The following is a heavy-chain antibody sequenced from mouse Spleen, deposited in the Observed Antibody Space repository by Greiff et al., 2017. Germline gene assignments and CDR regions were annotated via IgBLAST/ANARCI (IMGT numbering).Heavy chain of an antibody. Sequence: VQLQQPGAELVKPGASVKMSCKASGYTFTSYWITWVKQRPGQGLEWIGDIYPGSGSTNYNEKFKSKATLTVDTSSSTAYMQLSSLTSEDSAVYYCARRGLRQDYFDYWGQGTTLTVSS. J-gene: IGHJ2*01. CDR2: IYPGSGST. CDR1: GYTFTSYW. CDR3: ARRGLRQDYFDY. D-gene: IGHD3-2*02. V-gene: IGHV1-55*01.